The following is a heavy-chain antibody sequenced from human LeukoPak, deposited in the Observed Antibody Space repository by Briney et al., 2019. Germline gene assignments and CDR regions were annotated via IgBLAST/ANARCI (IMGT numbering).Heavy chain of an antibody. J-gene: IGHJ4*02. CDR2: IYTSGST. Sequence: PSETLSLTCTVSGGSISSGSYYRSWIRQPAGKGLEWIGRIYTSGSTNYNPSLKSRVTISVDTSKNQFSLKLSSVTAADTAVYYCAREGPGNEPYDYVWGSYRRGGPFDYWGQGTLVTVSS. CDR3: AREGPGNEPYDYVWGSYRRGGPFDY. CDR1: GGSISSGSYY. D-gene: IGHD3-16*02. V-gene: IGHV4-61*02.